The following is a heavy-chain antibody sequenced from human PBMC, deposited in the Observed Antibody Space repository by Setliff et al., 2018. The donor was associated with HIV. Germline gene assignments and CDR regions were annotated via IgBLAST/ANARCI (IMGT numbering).Heavy chain of an antibody. CDR3: ARVSSTYWYSIFRNYYYHMDV. CDR2: VSSRGDT. Sequence: NPSETLSLTCTVSDSGTYYWSWIRQPAGKGLEWIGRVSSRGDTNYNPSLKSRVTMSVDTSKNQFSLKLTSVTASDTAVYYCARVSSTYWYSIFRNYYYHMDVWGKGTTVTVSS. D-gene: IGHD2-8*02. CDR1: DSGTYY. J-gene: IGHJ6*03. V-gene: IGHV4-4*07.